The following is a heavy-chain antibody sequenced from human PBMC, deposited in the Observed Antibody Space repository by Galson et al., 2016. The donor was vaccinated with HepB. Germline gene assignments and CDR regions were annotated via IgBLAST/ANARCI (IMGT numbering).Heavy chain of an antibody. J-gene: IGHJ4*02. D-gene: IGHD2/OR15-2a*01. CDR3: ASGPLSLDF. CDR1: GVTISDNY. Sequence: SLRLSCAVSGVTISDNYVAWVRQPPGKGLEWVSVVYTDATTSYANSIKGRFTISRDLPKNTVYLQMNNLRVDDTAVYYCASGPLSLDFWGQGTLVTVSS. V-gene: IGHV3-53*01. CDR2: VYTDATT.